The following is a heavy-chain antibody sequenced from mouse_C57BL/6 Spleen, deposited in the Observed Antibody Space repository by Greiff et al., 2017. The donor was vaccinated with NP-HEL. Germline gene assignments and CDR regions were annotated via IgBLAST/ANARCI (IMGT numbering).Heavy chain of an antibody. CDR3: ARAIYDGYYGWYFDV. Sequence: EVKLMESGPGLVKPSQSLSLTCSVTGYSITSGYYWNWIRQFPGNKLEWMGYISYDGSNNYNPSLKNRISITRDTSKNQFFLKLNSVTTEDTATYYCARAIYDGYYGWYFDVWGTGTTVTVSS. CDR2: ISYDGSN. J-gene: IGHJ1*03. V-gene: IGHV3-6*01. D-gene: IGHD2-3*01. CDR1: GYSITSGYY.